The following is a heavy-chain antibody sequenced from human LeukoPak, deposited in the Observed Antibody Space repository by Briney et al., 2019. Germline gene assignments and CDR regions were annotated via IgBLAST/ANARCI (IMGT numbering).Heavy chain of an antibody. CDR2: IGGSGGGT. Sequence: PGRSLRLSCAASGFSFSTYGMHWVRQAPGKGLEWVSAIGGSGGGTYYADSVKGRFTLSRDNSKNTLFLQMNSLRAEDTAVYYCAKGITSCLIWGQGAMVTVSS. J-gene: IGHJ3*02. D-gene: IGHD2-2*01. V-gene: IGHV3-23*01. CDR1: GFSFSTYG. CDR3: AKGITSCLI.